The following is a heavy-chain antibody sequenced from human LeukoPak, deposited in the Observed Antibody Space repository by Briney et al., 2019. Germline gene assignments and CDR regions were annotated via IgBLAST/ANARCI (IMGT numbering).Heavy chain of an antibody. CDR2: FDPEDGET. J-gene: IGHJ4*02. CDR3: ARGGYYYDSSGYDY. D-gene: IGHD3-22*01. Sequence: ASVKVSCKVSGYTLTELSMHWVRQAPGKGLEWMGGFDPEDGETIYAQKFQGRVTMTEDTSTDTAYMELSRLRSDDTAVYYCARGGYYYDSSGYDYWGQGTLVTVSS. V-gene: IGHV1-24*01. CDR1: GYTLTELS.